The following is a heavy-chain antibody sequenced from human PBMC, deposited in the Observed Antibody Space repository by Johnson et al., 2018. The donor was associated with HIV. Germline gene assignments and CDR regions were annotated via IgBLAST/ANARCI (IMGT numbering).Heavy chain of an antibody. D-gene: IGHD4-23*01. CDR2: INWKGAKR. V-gene: IGHV3-20*04. CDR3: APTPWAYYGGNSVTHDAFDI. Sequence: EVQLVESGGGVVRPGGSLRLSCAASGFTFDDYGMSWVRQVPGKGLEGVAGINWKGAKRGHADSVKGRLSISRDNSKNTLYLKMNSRRAEDTAVYYCAPTPWAYYGGNSVTHDAFDIWGQGTMVTVSS. CDR1: GFTFDDYG. J-gene: IGHJ3*02.